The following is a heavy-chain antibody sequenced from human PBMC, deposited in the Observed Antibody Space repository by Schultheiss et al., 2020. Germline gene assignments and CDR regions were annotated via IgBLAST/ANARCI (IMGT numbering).Heavy chain of an antibody. J-gene: IGHJ4*02. CDR3: AKDGSRSSGGSDY. Sequence: GGSLRLSCAASGFTFSSYAMHWVRQAPGKGLEWVAVISYDGSNKYYADSVKGRFTISRDNAKNTLYLQMNSLRAEDTAVYYCAKDGSRSSGGSDYWGQGTLVTGSS. CDR2: ISYDGSNK. V-gene: IGHV3-30*04. CDR1: GFTFSSYA. D-gene: IGHD6-19*01.